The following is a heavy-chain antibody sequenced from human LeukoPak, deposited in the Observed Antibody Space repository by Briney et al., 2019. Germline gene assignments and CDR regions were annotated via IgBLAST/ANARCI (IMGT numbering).Heavy chain of an antibody. V-gene: IGHV4-38-2*02. D-gene: IGHD5-12*01. CDR2: IYHSGST. Sequence: PSETLSLTCTVSGYSISSGYYWGWIRQPPGKGLEWIGSIYHSGSTYYNPSLKSRVTISVDTSKNQFSLKLSSVTAADTAVYYCARDPSSGYSGYDHFDYWGQGTLVTVSS. CDR3: ARDPSSGYSGYDHFDY. J-gene: IGHJ4*02. CDR1: GYSISSGYY.